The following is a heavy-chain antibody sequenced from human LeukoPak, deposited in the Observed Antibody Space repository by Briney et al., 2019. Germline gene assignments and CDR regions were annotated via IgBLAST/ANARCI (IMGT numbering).Heavy chain of an antibody. V-gene: IGHV4-61*02. Sequence: SETLSLTCTVSGGSISSGSYYWSWIRQPAGKGLEWIGRIYTSGSTNYNPSRKSRVTISVDTSKNQFSLKLSSVTAADTAVYYCARDGLTIFGVVSDDAFDIWGQGTMVTVSS. D-gene: IGHD3-3*01. CDR2: IYTSGST. CDR1: GGSISSGSYY. J-gene: IGHJ3*02. CDR3: ARDGLTIFGVVSDDAFDI.